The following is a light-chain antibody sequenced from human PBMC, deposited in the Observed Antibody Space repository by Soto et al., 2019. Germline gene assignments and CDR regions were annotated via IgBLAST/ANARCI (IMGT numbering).Light chain of an antibody. V-gene: IGKV3-20*01. J-gene: IGKJ1*01. CDR2: GAS. Sequence: EIVLTQSPGTLSLSPGERATLSCRANQSVSSSYLAWYQQKPGQAPRLLIYGASSRATGIPDRFTGSGSGTDFTLTISRPEPEDFEVYYCQEYGSSPLTFGQGNKVEIK. CDR1: QSVSSSY. CDR3: QEYGSSPLT.